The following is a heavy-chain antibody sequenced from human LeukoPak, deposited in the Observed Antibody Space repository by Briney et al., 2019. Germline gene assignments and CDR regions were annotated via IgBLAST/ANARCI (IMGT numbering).Heavy chain of an antibody. D-gene: IGHD4-11*01. CDR3: AKDLGYSNFYFDY. Sequence: GGSLRLSCAASGFTFSSYGMHWVRQAPAKGLEWVAFIRYDGSNKYYADSVKGRFTISRDNSKNTLYLQMNSLRAEDTAVYYCAKDLGYSNFYFDYWGQGTLVSVSS. CDR1: GFTFSSYG. CDR2: IRYDGSNK. V-gene: IGHV3-30*02. J-gene: IGHJ4*02.